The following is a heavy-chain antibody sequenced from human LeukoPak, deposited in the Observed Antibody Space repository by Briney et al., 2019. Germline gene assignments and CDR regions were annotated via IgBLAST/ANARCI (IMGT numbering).Heavy chain of an antibody. CDR3: ATTVNYYYYMDV. CDR1: GFTFSSYE. CDR2: ISSSGSTI. D-gene: IGHD4-17*01. Sequence: GGSLRLSCAASGFTFSSYEMNWVRQAPGKGLEWVSYISSSGSTIYYADSVKGRFTISRDNAKNSLYLQMNSLRAGDTAVYYCATTVNYYYYMDVWGKGTTVTVSS. J-gene: IGHJ6*03. V-gene: IGHV3-48*03.